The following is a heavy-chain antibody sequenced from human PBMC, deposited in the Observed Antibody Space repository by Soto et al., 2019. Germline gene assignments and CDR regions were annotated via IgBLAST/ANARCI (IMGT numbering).Heavy chain of an antibody. Sequence: QVQLVQSGAEVKKPESSVKVSCKASGGTFSSYAISWVRQAPGQGLEWMGGIIPIFGTANYAQKFQGRVTITADESTSTAYMELSSLRSEDTAVYYCARDEYCISTSCSWFDPWGQGTLVTVSS. CDR2: IIPIFGTA. D-gene: IGHD2-2*01. CDR3: ARDEYCISTSCSWFDP. V-gene: IGHV1-69*12. CDR1: GGTFSSYA. J-gene: IGHJ5*02.